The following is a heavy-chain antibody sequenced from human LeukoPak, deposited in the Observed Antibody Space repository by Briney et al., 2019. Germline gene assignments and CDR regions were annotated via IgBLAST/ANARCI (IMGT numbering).Heavy chain of an antibody. CDR1: GGSISSYY. V-gene: IGHV4-59*01. CDR2: IYYSGST. Sequence: SETPSLTCTVSGGSISSYYWSWIRQPPGKGLEWIGYIYYSGSTNYNPSLKSRVTISVDTSKNQFSLKLSSVTAADTAVYYCAGGRYQLLDYWGQGTLVTVSS. J-gene: IGHJ4*02. CDR3: AGGRYQLLDY. D-gene: IGHD2-2*01.